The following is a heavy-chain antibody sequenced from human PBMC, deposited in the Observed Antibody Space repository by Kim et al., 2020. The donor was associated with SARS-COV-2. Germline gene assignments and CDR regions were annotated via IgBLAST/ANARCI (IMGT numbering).Heavy chain of an antibody. CDR3: ARSYFESSGYLAY. Sequence: YAGSVRGRFTIAKDKGNNSLDLHMNSLRDEDTAVYYCARSYFESSGYLAYWGQGTLVTVSS. V-gene: IGHV3-21*06. J-gene: IGHJ4*02. D-gene: IGHD3-22*01.